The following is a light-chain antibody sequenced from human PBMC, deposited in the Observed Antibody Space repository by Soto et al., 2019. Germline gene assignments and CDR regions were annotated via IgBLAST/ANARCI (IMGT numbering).Light chain of an antibody. CDR1: SSDVGGYNY. CDR3: CSYAGSYTFV. CDR2: DVS. Sequence: QSALTQPRSVSGSPGQSVTISCTGTSSDVGGYNYVSWYQQHPGKAPKLMIYDVSKRPSGVPDRFSGSKSGNTASLPISGLQAEDEADYYCCSYAGSYTFVFGGGTQLTVL. V-gene: IGLV2-11*01. J-gene: IGLJ3*02.